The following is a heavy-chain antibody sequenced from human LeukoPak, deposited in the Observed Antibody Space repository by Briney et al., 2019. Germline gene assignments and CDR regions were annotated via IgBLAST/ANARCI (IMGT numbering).Heavy chain of an antibody. J-gene: IGHJ4*02. CDR2: INHSGST. V-gene: IGHV4-34*01. Sequence: SETQSLTCAVYGGSFSGYYWSWIRQPPGKGLEWIGEINHSGSTNYNPSLKSRVTISVDTSKNQFSLKLSSVTAADTAVYYCARALVGATLAYDYWGQGTLVTVSS. D-gene: IGHD1-26*01. CDR3: ARALVGATLAYDY. CDR1: GGSFSGYY.